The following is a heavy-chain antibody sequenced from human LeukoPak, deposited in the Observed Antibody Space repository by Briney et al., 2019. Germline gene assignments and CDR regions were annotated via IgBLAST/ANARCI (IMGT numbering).Heavy chain of an antibody. CDR3: ASAGPSWDIAVAGTGIV. Sequence: GGSLRLSCAASGFTFSSYSMNWVRQAPGKGLEWVSSISSSSSYIYYAYSVKGRLTISRDNAKNSLYLQMNSLRAEDTAVYYCASAGPSWDIAVAGTGIVWGQGTLVTVSS. CDR1: GFTFSSYS. D-gene: IGHD6-19*01. V-gene: IGHV3-21*01. CDR2: ISSSSSYI. J-gene: IGHJ4*02.